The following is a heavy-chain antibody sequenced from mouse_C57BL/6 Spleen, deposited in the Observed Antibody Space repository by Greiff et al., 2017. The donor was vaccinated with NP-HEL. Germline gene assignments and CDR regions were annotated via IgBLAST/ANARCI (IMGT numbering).Heavy chain of an antibody. V-gene: IGHV1-64*01. CDR3: AREEGNYGAMDY. J-gene: IGHJ4*01. CDR1: GYTFTSYW. Sequence: QVQLQQPGAELVKPGASVKLSCKASGYTFTSYWMHWVKQRPGQGLEWIGMIHPNSGSTNYNEKFKSKATLTVDKSSSTAYMQLSSLTSEDSAVYYCAREEGNYGAMDYWGQGTSVTVSS. D-gene: IGHD2-1*01. CDR2: IHPNSGST.